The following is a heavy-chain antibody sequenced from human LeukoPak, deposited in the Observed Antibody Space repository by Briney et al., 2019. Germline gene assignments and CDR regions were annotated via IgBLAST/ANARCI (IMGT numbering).Heavy chain of an antibody. J-gene: IGHJ3*02. V-gene: IGHV4-39*01. Sequence: PSETLSLTCTVSGGSISSSRYFWGWIRQPPGKGLEWIGSIYYSGSTYYNPSLESRVTISVDTSKNQFSLKLTSVTAADTAVYYCARLLNNDNSGDPDTFDMWGPGTMVTVSS. CDR1: GGSISSSRYF. CDR2: IYYSGST. CDR3: ARLLNNDNSGDPDTFDM. D-gene: IGHD3-22*01.